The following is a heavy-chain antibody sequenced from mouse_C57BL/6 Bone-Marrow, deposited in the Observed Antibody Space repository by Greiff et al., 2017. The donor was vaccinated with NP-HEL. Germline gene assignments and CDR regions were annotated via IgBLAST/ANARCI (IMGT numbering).Heavy chain of an antibody. Sequence: DVMLVESGEGLVKPGGSLKLSCAASGFTFSSYAMSWVRQTPEKRLEWVAYISSRGDYIYYADTVKGRFTISRDNARNTLYLQMSSLKSEDTAMYYCTRGAYFGSSYGFDYWGQGTTLTVSS. CDR3: TRGAYFGSSYGFDY. CDR2: ISSRGDYI. CDR1: GFTFSSYA. D-gene: IGHD1-1*01. V-gene: IGHV5-9-1*02. J-gene: IGHJ2*01.